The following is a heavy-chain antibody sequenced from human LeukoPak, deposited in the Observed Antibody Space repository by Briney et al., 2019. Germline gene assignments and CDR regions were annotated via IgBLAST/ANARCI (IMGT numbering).Heavy chain of an antibody. CDR2: IYPGDSDT. CDR3: ARRDPYSSSSSGPFDP. CDR1: GYSFTSYW. J-gene: IGHJ5*02. D-gene: IGHD6-6*01. Sequence: GESLKISCKGSGYSFTSYWISWVRQMPGKGLEWMGIIYPGDSDTRYSPSFQGQVTISADKSISTAYLQWSSLKASDTAMYYCARRDPYSSSSSGPFDPWGQGTLVTVSS. V-gene: IGHV5-51*01.